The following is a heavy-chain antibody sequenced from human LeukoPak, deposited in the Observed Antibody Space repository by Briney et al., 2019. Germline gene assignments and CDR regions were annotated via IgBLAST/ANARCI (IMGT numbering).Heavy chain of an antibody. D-gene: IGHD3-10*01. J-gene: IGHJ4*02. CDR3: ARATHYYGSGSYYLGLFYFDY. CDR2: INHSGST. CDR1: GGSISSGGYY. Sequence: PSETLSLTCAVSGGSISSGGYYWSWIRQPPGKGLEWIGEINHSGSTNYNPSLKSRVTISVDTSKNQFSLKLSSVTAADTAVYYCARATHYYGSGSYYLGLFYFDYWGQGTLVTVSS. V-gene: IGHV4-34*01.